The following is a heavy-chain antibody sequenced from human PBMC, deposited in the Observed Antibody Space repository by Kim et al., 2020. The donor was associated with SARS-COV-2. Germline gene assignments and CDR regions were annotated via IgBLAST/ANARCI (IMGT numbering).Heavy chain of an antibody. J-gene: IGHJ4*02. D-gene: IGHD3-22*01. CDR3: ARTGMVITTAFFDY. Sequence: ADSVKGRFTISRDNSKNTLYLQMNSLRAEDTAVYYCARTGMVITTAFFDYWGQGTLVTVSS. V-gene: IGHV3-30*01.